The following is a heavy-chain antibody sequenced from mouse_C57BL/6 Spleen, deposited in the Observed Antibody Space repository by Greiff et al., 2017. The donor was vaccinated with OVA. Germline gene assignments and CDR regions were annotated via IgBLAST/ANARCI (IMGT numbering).Heavy chain of an antibody. V-gene: IGHV1-64*01. J-gene: IGHJ2*01. CDR2: IHPNSGST. CDR3: ARSGGYDGYSFDY. Sequence: VQLQQPGAELVKPGASVKLSCKASGYTFTSYWMHWVKQRPGQGLEWIGMIHPNSGSTNYNEKFKSKATLTVDKSSSTAYMQLSSLTSEDSAVYYCARSGGYDGYSFDYWGQGTTLTVSS. CDR1: GYTFTSYW. D-gene: IGHD2-3*01.